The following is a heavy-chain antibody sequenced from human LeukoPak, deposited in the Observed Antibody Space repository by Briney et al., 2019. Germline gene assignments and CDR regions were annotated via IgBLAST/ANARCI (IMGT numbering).Heavy chain of an antibody. V-gene: IGHV4-39*01. D-gene: IGHD3-10*01. J-gene: IGHJ3*02. Sequence: SETLSLTCTVSGGSISSSSYYWGWIRQPPGKGLEWIGSIYYSGSTYYNPSLKSRVTISVDTSKNQFSLKLSSVTAADTAVYYCARRGMVRGVISAFDIWGQGTMVTVSS. CDR2: IYYSGST. CDR3: ARRGMVRGVISAFDI. CDR1: GGSISSSSYY.